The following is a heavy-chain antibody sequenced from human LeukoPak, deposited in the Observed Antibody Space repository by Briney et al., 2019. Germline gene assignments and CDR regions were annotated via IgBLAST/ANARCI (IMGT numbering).Heavy chain of an antibody. V-gene: IGHV3-66*02. CDR2: IYSGGST. CDR3: AKTHDY. CDR1: GFTVSSHY. J-gene: IGHJ4*02. Sequence: EGSLRLSCSASGFTVSSHYMSWVRQAPGKGLEWVSVIYSGGSTYYADSVKGRFTISRDNSKNTLYLQMNSLRTEDTAVYYCAKTHDYWGQGTLVTVSS.